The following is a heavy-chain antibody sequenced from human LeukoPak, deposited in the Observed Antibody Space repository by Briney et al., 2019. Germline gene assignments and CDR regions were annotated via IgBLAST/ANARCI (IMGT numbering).Heavy chain of an antibody. CDR3: ARDAAGGFDY. CDR2: IYYGGST. V-gene: IGHV4-59*01. D-gene: IGHD6-25*01. Sequence: SETLSLTCTVSGGSISSYYWSWIRQPPGKGLEWIGYIYYGGSTNYNPSLKSRVTISVDTSKNQFSLKLSSVTAADTAVYYCARDAAGGFDYWGQGTLVTVSS. J-gene: IGHJ4*02. CDR1: GGSISSYY.